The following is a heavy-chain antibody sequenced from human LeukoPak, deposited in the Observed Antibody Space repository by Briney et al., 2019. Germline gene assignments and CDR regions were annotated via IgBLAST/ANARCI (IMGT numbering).Heavy chain of an antibody. CDR3: AREMVSRSWGFYGMDV. J-gene: IGHJ6*02. CDR2: IIPIFGTA. Sequence: SVKVSCKASGGTFSSYAISWVRQAPGQGLEWMRGIIPIFGTANYAQKFQGRVTITADESTSTAYMELSSLRSEDTAVYYCAREMVSRSWGFYGMDVWGQGTTVTVSS. V-gene: IGHV1-69*13. CDR1: GGTFSSYA. D-gene: IGHD3-16*01.